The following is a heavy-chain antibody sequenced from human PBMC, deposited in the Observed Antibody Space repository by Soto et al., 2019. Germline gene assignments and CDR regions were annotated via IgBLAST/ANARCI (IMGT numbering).Heavy chain of an antibody. CDR3: AKDTVGGDVFWGGYYGDSLDV. V-gene: IGHV3-23*01. CDR2: ISGSADAT. D-gene: IGHD3-3*01. Sequence: EVKLLESGGALAQPGGSLRLSCVGSGFTFDSYAISWVRQAPGERLQWIAAISGSADATDYAHSVRGRFTISRDNAKKTRHLKMSSLRVEDMAVYFCAKDTVGGDVFWGGYYGDSLDVWGQGPQVTVS. CDR1: GFTFDSYA. J-gene: IGHJ3*01.